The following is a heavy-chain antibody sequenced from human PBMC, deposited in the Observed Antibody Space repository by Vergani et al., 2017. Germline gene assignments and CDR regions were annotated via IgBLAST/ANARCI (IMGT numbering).Heavy chain of an antibody. V-gene: IGHV3-33*01. CDR2: IWYDGSNK. Sequence: QVQLVESGGGVVQPGRSLRLSCAASGFTFSSYGLHWVRQAPGKGLEWVAVIWYDGSNKYYADSVKGRFTISRDNSKNTLYLQMNSLSAEDTAVYYCARGGESGSDFDYWGQGTLVTVSS. CDR3: ARGGESGSDFDY. D-gene: IGHD3-16*01. CDR1: GFTFSSYG. J-gene: IGHJ4*02.